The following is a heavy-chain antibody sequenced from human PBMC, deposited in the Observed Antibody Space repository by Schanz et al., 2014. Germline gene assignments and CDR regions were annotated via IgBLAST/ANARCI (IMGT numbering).Heavy chain of an antibody. CDR2: IYYSGST. J-gene: IGHJ5*02. Sequence: QVQLQESGPGLVKPSETLSLTCSVSGGSIRTYFWAWIRQPPGKGLEWIGFIYYSGSTNYNPSLKGRAPISVDIPKNQSPLTLTSGTAADTGVYYCARQYSGWSRFDPWGQGIRVTVSS. D-gene: IGHD6-19*01. V-gene: IGHV4-59*08. CDR1: GGSIRTYF. CDR3: ARQYSGWSRFDP.